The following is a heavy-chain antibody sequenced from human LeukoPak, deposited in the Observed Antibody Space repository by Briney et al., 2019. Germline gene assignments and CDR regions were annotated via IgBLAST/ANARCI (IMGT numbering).Heavy chain of an antibody. CDR1: GFTFSRHG. CDR2: IWFDGSRE. V-gene: IGHV3-33*01. CDR3: ARDRTTGEVDY. Sequence: PGGSLRLSCAASGFTFSRHGMYWVRQAPGEGLEWVALIWFDGSREHYPDSVKGRFTISRDNAKNMLYLQMNSLRAEDTAVYYCARDRTTGEVDYWGQGTLVTVSS. J-gene: IGHJ4*02. D-gene: IGHD2/OR15-2a*01.